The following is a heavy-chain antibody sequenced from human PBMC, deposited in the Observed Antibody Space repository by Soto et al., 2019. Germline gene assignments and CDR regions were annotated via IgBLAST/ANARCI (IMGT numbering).Heavy chain of an antibody. CDR2: INAGNGNT. V-gene: IGHV1-3*01. J-gene: IGHJ5*02. CDR1: GYTFTSYA. Sequence: ASVKVSCKASGYTFTSYAMHWVRQAPGQRLEWMGWINAGNGNTKYSQKFQGRVTITRDTSASTAYMELSSLRSEDTAVYYCARSPPKGTLDWLTNWFDPWGQGTLVTVSS. D-gene: IGHD3-3*01. CDR3: ARSPPKGTLDWLTNWFDP.